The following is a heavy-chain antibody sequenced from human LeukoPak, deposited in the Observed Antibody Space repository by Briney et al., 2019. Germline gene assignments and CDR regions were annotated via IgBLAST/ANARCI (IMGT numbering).Heavy chain of an antibody. CDR3: ARDMYYYDSSGRNY. CDR1: GFTFSSYW. J-gene: IGHJ4*02. V-gene: IGHV3-7*01. D-gene: IGHD3-22*01. CDR2: IKQDGSEK. Sequence: GGSLRLSCAASGFTFSSYWMSWVRQAPGKGLEWVANIKQDGSEKYYVDSVKGRFTISRDNAKNSLYLQMNSLRAEDTAVYYCARDMYYYDSSGRNYWGQGTLVTVSS.